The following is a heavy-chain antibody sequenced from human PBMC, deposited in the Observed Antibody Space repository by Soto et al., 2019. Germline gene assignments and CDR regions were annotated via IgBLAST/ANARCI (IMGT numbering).Heavy chain of an antibody. J-gene: IGHJ5*02. V-gene: IGHV3-23*01. CDR3: AKGGYTYGLDP. CDR1: GFSFISSA. D-gene: IGHD5-18*01. CDR2: ISESGDNT. Sequence: GGSLRLSCAASGFSFISSAMSWVRQAPGKGLEWVSAISESGDNTFYADSVKGRFTISRENSNNALYLQMDTLRAEDTALYFCAKGGYTYGLDPWGQGTLVTV.